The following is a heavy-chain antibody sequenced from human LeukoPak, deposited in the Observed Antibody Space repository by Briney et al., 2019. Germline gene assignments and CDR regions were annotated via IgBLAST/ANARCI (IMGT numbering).Heavy chain of an antibody. CDR3: AKGSADGYDSSGYYFDY. Sequence: GGSLRLSCAASGFTFDDYGMSWVRQAPGKGLEWVSGINWNGGSTGYADSVKGRFTISRDNAKNSLYLQMNSLRAEDTALYYCAKGSADGYDSSGYYFDYWGQGTLVTVSS. D-gene: IGHD3-22*01. V-gene: IGHV3-20*04. CDR1: GFTFDDYG. CDR2: INWNGGST. J-gene: IGHJ4*02.